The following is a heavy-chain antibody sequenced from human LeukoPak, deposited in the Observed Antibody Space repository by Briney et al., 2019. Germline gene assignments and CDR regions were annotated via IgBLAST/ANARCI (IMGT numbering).Heavy chain of an antibody. CDR1: GASISSYY. CDR2: GYYSGST. Sequence: SETLSLTCTVSGASISSYYWSWVRQPPGKGLEWIGYGYYSGSTNYNPSLKSRVTISVDTSKNQFSLKVRSVTAADTAVYYCARDVWYCGGDCYLIWGQGTMVTVSS. D-gene: IGHD2-21*02. CDR3: ARDVWYCGGDCYLI. V-gene: IGHV4-59*12. J-gene: IGHJ3*02.